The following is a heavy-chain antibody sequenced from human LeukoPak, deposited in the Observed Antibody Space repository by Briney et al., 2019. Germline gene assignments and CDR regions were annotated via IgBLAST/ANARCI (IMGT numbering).Heavy chain of an antibody. CDR1: GYTFTSYG. CDR2: ISAYNGNT. D-gene: IGHD2-2*01. V-gene: IGHV1-18*01. CDR3: ARDLVDIVVVPAAMVMFDP. Sequence: ASVKVSCKASGYTFTSYGISWVRQAPGQGLEWMGWISAYNGNTNYAQKLQGRVTMTTDASTSTAYMELRSLRSDDTAVYYCARDLVDIVVVPAAMVMFDPWGQGTLVTVSS. J-gene: IGHJ5*02.